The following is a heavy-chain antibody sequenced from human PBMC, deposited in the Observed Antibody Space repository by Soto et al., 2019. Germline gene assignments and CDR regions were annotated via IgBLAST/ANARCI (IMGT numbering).Heavy chain of an antibody. CDR2: INPNSGGT. Sequence: ASVKVSCKASGYTFTSYYMHWVRQAPGQGLEWMGWINPNSGGTNYAQKFQGWVTMTRDTSISTAYMELSRLRSDDTAVYYCARAIPKGRWFDPWGQGTLVTVSS. CDR3: ARAIPKGRWFDP. D-gene: IGHD2-2*01. V-gene: IGHV1-2*04. CDR1: GYTFTSYY. J-gene: IGHJ5*02.